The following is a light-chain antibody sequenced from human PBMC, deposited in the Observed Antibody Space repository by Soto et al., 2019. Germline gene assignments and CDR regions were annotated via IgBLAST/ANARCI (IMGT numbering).Light chain of an antibody. V-gene: IGKV3-15*01. J-gene: IGKJ1*01. CDR3: QQYTIWPSWT. Sequence: EKVMTQSPATLSMSPGERATLSCRASQSVGSFLAWYQQKPGQAPRLLIYGASTRATGIPARFSGSWSGTEFTLTISSLQSEDFAVYYCQQYTIWPSWTFGQGTKVE. CDR1: QSVGSF. CDR2: GAS.